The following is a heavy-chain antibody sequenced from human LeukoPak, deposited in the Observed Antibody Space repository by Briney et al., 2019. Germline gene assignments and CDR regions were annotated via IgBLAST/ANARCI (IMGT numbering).Heavy chain of an antibody. J-gene: IGHJ5*02. CDR3: ARDRGPDGYNH. V-gene: IGHV4-59*01. Sequence: SETLSLTCTVSGGSISSYYWSWIRQPPGKGLEWIGYIYYSGSTNYNPSLKSRVTISVDTSKNQFSLKLSSVTAAYTAVYYCARDRGPDGYNHWGQGTLVTVSS. D-gene: IGHD5-24*01. CDR2: IYYSGST. CDR1: GGSISSYY.